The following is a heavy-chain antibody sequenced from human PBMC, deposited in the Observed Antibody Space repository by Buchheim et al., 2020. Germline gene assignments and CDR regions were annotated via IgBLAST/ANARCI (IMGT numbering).Heavy chain of an antibody. Sequence: QVQLVESGGGLVKPGGSLRLSCATSGFTFNDFHMSWIRQAPGKGLEWISYISDSSIYYADSVRGRFTISRDNAKSSLYLQMHNRGAKNTAVYYFRIHERKQLWTFRFNPWAREP. V-gene: IGHV3-11*01. CDR2: ISDSSI. CDR1: GFTFNDFH. D-gene: IGHD1-1*01. J-gene: IGHJ5*02. CDR3: RIHERKQLWTFRFNP.